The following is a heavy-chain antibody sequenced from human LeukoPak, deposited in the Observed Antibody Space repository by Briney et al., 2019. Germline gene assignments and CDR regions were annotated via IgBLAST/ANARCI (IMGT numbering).Heavy chain of an antibody. D-gene: IGHD5-12*01. J-gene: IGHJ6*03. CDR2: IYYSGST. CDR3: ARCGSGNYYYYYYMDV. Sequence: SETLSLTCTVSGGSISSSSYYWGWIRQPPGKGLEWIGSIYYSGSTYYNPSLKSRVTISVDTSKNQFSLKLSSVTAADTAVYYCARCGSGNYYYYYYMDVWGKGTTVTVSS. CDR1: GGSISSSSYY. V-gene: IGHV4-39*07.